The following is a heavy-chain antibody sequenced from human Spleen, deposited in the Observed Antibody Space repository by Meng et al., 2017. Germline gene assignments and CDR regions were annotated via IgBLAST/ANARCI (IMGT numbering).Heavy chain of an antibody. V-gene: IGHV1-2*06. CDR1: GYTFPGYW. Sequence: GVGVMKAGASVKVSCKTSGYTFPGYWLRRLGRAPGQGLEWMGRINPKSGDTHYAERFQGRVTMTGDTSISTAYMELSGLRSDDTAMYYCARDEDISAAGKLFGDYWGQGTLVTVSS. CDR3: ARDEDISAAGKLFGDY. CDR2: INPKSGDT. D-gene: IGHD6-13*01. J-gene: IGHJ4*02.